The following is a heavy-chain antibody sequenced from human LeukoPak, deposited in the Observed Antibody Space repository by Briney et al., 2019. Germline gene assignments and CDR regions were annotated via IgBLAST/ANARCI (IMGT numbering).Heavy chain of an antibody. J-gene: IGHJ6*02. V-gene: IGHV4-34*01. Sequence: SETLSLTCAVYGGSFSGYYWSWIRQPPGKGLEWIGEINHCGSTNYNPSLKSRVTISVDTSKNQFSLKLSSVTAADTAVYYCARVLRYFRRYYYYGMDVWGQGTTVTVSS. CDR2: INHCGST. D-gene: IGHD3-9*01. CDR1: GGSFSGYY. CDR3: ARVLRYFRRYYYYGMDV.